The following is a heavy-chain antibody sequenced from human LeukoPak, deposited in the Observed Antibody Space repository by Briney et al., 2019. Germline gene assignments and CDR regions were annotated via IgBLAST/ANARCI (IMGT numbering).Heavy chain of an antibody. Sequence: ASVKVSCKVSGYTLTELSMHWVRRAPRKGLEWMGGFDPEDGETIYAQKFQGRVTMTEDTSTDTAYMELSSLRSEDTAVYYCATCGGDCPSDAFDIWGQGTMVTVSS. V-gene: IGHV1-24*01. CDR2: FDPEDGET. J-gene: IGHJ3*02. D-gene: IGHD2-21*02. CDR3: ATCGGDCPSDAFDI. CDR1: GYTLTELS.